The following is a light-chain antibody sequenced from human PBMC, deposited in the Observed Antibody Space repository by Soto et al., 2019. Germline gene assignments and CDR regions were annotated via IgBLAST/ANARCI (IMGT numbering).Light chain of an antibody. J-gene: IGLJ3*02. V-gene: IGLV1-44*01. CDR3: AARDDSLNGWV. CDR1: SSNIRSDT. CDR2: RTN. Sequence: QLVLTQPPSASGTPGQRVTISCSGGSSNIRSDTVNWYQQLPGTAPKLLIYRTNQRPSGVPDRFSGSRSGTSASLAISGLQSEDEADYYCAARDDSLNGWVFGGGTKLTVL.